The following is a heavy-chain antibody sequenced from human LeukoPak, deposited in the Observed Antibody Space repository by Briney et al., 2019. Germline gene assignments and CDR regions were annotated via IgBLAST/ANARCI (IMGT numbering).Heavy chain of an antibody. CDR1: GFTFSSYT. V-gene: IGHV3-21*01. J-gene: IGHJ4*02. CDR2: ISSGSSYI. Sequence: GGSLRLSCAASGFTFSSYTMSWVRQAPGEGLEWVSSISSGSSYIYYADSVKGRFTISRDNAKNSLYLQMNSLRAEDTAVYYCATAATTGGSLVFDYWGQGTLVTVSS. D-gene: IGHD3-16*01. CDR3: ATAATTGGSLVFDY.